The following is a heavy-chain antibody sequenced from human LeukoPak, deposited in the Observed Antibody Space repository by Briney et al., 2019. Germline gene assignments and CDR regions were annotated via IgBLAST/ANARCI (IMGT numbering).Heavy chain of an antibody. CDR3: ARDGRLLMVVAATLVDP. D-gene: IGHD2-15*01. CDR2: ISYDGSNK. V-gene: IGHV3-30-3*01. J-gene: IGHJ5*02. Sequence: PGGSLRLSCAASGFTFSSYAMHWVRQAPGKGLEWVAVISYDGSNKYYADSVKGRFTISRDNSKNTLYLQMNSLRAEDTAVYYCARDGRLLMVVAATLVDPWGQGTLVTVSS. CDR1: GFTFSSYA.